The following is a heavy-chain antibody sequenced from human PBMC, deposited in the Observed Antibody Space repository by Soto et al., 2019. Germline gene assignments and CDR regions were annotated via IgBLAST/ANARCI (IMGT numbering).Heavy chain of an antibody. CDR3: GRQPGQWGSTTCFGYYSVDV. Sequence: QLQLQESGPRLVKPSETLSLTCSVSGGSISSSSYSWGWIRQPPGKGLEWIGPIYDIGSTPYNPSLEGRGAISGYTPNTQVALRLASVTAADTAVYYCGRQPGQWGSTTCFGYYSVDVWGQGTTVTVS. V-gene: IGHV4-39*01. CDR2: IYDIGST. CDR1: GGSISSSSYS. J-gene: IGHJ6*02. D-gene: IGHD2-2*01.